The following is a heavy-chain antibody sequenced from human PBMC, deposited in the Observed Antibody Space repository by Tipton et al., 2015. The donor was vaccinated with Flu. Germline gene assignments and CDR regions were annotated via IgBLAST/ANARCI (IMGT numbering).Heavy chain of an antibody. V-gene: IGHV3-74*01. CDR1: GFTFSRYW. D-gene: IGHD5-18*01. CDR3: ARGVGTAMVTALSR. Sequence: SLRLSCAASGFTFSRYWMHWVRQAPGKGLVWVSRINSDGSTTTYADSVKGRFTISRDNAKNTLYLQMNTLRAEDTGVYYCARGVGTAMVTALSRWGQGTLVTVSS. CDR2: INSDGSTT. J-gene: IGHJ4*02.